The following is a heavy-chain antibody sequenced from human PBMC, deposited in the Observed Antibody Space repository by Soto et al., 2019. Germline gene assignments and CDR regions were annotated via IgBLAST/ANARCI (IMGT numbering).Heavy chain of an antibody. CDR1: GCSISGYY. V-gene: IGHV4-59*01. D-gene: IGHD3-10*01. Sequence: PSETLSLTCPVSGCSISGYYWTWIRQPPGRGLEWIGNIYYSGSANYNPSLESRVTMSVDTSKNQFSLKLSSVTAADTAVYYCARAIFAFGDYYFGMDVWGQGTTVTVSS. J-gene: IGHJ6*02. CDR3: ARAIFAFGDYYFGMDV. CDR2: IYYSGSA.